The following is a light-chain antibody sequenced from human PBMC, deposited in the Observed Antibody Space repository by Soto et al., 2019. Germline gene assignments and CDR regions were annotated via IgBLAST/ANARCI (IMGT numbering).Light chain of an antibody. CDR1: QDISGW. J-gene: IGKJ1*01. V-gene: IGKV1D-12*01. Sequence: DIQMTQSPSSVSASVGDRVTITCRASQDISGWLAWFQQKPGKAPNLLIYAASILQSGVPSRFSGSGSGTDFTLTITYLQPEDFASYYYHQDKSFPWTLGQGTTVDSK. CDR2: AAS. CDR3: HQDKSFPWT.